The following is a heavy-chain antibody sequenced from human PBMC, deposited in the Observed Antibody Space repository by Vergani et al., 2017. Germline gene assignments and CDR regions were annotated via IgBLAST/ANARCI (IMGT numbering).Heavy chain of an antibody. CDR3: ARTESFILRYFHWAL. CDR1: GGSMSGYY. D-gene: IGHD3-9*01. Sequence: QVRLQESGPGLVKPSETLSLTCSVSGGSMSGYYWSWIRQPPGKELEWIGSLSTTGGATHASHNPSLKSRVSISVDTSKSQFSLRLTSVTAADTAIYFCARTESFILRYFHWALWGQGTLVTVSS. J-gene: IGHJ4*02. V-gene: IGHV4-4*09. CDR2: LSTTGGA.